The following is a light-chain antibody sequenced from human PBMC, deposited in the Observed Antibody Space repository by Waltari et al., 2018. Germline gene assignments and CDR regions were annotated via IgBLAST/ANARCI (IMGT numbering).Light chain of an antibody. CDR2: DDI. V-gene: IGLV3-21*02. CDR3: QVWDGNNDHPWV. J-gene: IGLJ3*02. Sequence: SYVLTQPPSVSVAPGQTARITCEGNNIGSKSIHWYQQKPGQAPVLVVYDDIDRPSGIPERFSGSNSENTATLTISRVEAGDEADFYCQVWDGNNDHPWVFGGGTKLTVL. CDR1: NIGSKS.